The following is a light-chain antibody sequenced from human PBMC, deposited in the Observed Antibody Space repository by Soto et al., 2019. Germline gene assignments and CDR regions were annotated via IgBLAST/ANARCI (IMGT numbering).Light chain of an antibody. V-gene: IGKV3-11*01. CDR2: DAS. CDR1: QSVSSY. Sequence: EIVLTQSPAPLSLSPGERATLSCRASQSVSSYLAWYQQKPGQAPRLLIYDASNRATGIPARFSGSGSGTDFTLTISSLEPEDFAVYYCQSETFGQGTKVEIK. CDR3: QSET. J-gene: IGKJ1*01.